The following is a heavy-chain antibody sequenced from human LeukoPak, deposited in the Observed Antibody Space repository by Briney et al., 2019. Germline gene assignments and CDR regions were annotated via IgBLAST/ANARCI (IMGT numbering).Heavy chain of an antibody. J-gene: IGHJ4*02. CDR2: IYHSGST. Sequence: SETLSLTCAVSGYSISSGYYWGWIRQPPGKGLEWIGSIYHSGSTYYNPSLKSRVTISVDTSKNQFSLKLSSVTAADTAVYFCSRRPGYYFDYLGQGTLVTVSS. CDR1: GYSISSGYY. V-gene: IGHV4-38-2*01. CDR3: SRRPGYYFDY.